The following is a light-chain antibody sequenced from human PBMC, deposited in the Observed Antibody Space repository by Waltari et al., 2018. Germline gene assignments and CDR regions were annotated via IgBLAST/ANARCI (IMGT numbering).Light chain of an antibody. CDR1: SSDVGRYDY. Sequence: QSALTHPASASGSPGQSTTNPCTGTSSDVGRYDYVSWYQQHPGKAPKVMIYDVSNRPSGVSNRFSGSKSGNTASLTISGLQAEDEADYYCSSHTSNNVVVFGGGTKLTVL. CDR3: SSHTSNNVVV. J-gene: IGLJ2*01. CDR2: DVS. V-gene: IGLV2-14*01.